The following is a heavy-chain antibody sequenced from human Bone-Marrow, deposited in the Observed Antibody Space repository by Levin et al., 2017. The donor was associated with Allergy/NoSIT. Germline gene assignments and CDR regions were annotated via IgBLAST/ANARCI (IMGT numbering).Heavy chain of an antibody. CDR3: AIEGSHSNHGVFDY. Sequence: AGGSLRLSCKASGGTFSNYAISWVRQAPGQGLEWMGGINPIVGITYYAEKFYGRVTVTVDTFANIAYMELSSLRSEDTAIFYCAIEGSHSNHGVFDYWGQGTLVTVSS. J-gene: IGHJ4*02. CDR2: INPIVGIT. CDR1: GGTFSNYA. D-gene: IGHD4-11*01. V-gene: IGHV1-69*10.